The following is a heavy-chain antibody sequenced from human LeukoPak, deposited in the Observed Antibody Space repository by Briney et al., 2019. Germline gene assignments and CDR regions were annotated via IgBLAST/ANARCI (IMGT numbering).Heavy chain of an antibody. V-gene: IGHV5-51*01. Sequence: GDSLKISCKASGYIFTTYWIAWVRQMPGKGLEWMGIFNPADSDTRYSPSFQVQVTISADKSISTAYLQWSSLKASDSAMYYCTRREDDTCYSDYWGQGTLVTVSS. J-gene: IGHJ4*02. CDR3: TRREDDTCYSDY. CDR1: GYIFTTYW. CDR2: FNPADSDT. D-gene: IGHD3-9*01.